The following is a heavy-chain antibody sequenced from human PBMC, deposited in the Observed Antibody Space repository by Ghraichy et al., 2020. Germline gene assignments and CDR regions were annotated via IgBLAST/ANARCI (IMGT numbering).Heavy chain of an antibody. J-gene: IGHJ5*02. D-gene: IGHD2-15*01. CDR2: IYHSGST. CDR1: GGSISSGGYS. Sequence: TLSLTCTVSGGSISSGGYSWSWIRQPPGKGLEWIGYIYHSGSTYYNPSLKSRVTISVDRSKNQFSLKLSSVTAADTAVYYCARLGFCRGGSCYSGYNWFDPWGQGTLSTVSS. CDR3: ARLGFCRGGSCYSGYNWFDP. V-gene: IGHV4-30-2*01.